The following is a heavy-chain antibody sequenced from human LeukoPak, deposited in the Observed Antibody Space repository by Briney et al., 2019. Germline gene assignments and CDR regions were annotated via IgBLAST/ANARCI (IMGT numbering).Heavy chain of an antibody. V-gene: IGHV3-7*03. Sequence: GGSLRLSCAASGFTFSSYWMSWVRQAPGKGLEWVANIKQDGSEKYYVDSVKGRFTISRDNAKNSLYLQMNSLRAEGTAVYYCARGQVGLKYYYDSSGYRHYYFDYWGQGTLVTVSS. CDR1: GFTFSSYW. CDR2: IKQDGSEK. D-gene: IGHD3-22*01. CDR3: ARGQVGLKYYYDSSGYRHYYFDY. J-gene: IGHJ4*02.